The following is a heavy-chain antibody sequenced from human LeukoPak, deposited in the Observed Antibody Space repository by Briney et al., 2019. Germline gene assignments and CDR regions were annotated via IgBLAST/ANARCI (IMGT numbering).Heavy chain of an antibody. J-gene: IGHJ4*02. Sequence: GGSLRLSCAVSGFPLSSYAMSWVRQAPGKGLEWVSATSSSDAGTYYADSVRGRFTISRDNAKNSLYLQMDSLRVEDTAVYYCARDVDYANPRHDYWGQGTLVTVSS. CDR3: ARDVDYANPRHDY. CDR2: TSSSDAGT. V-gene: IGHV3-23*01. CDR1: GFPLSSYA. D-gene: IGHD4/OR15-4a*01.